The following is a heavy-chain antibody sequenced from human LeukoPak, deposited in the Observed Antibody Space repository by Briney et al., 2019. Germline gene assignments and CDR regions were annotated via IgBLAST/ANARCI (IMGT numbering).Heavy chain of an antibody. J-gene: IGHJ4*02. V-gene: IGHV3-23*01. CDR3: ARNENSGWGYFDY. Sequence: GGSLRLSCAASGFTFSNFAVSWVRQAPGKGLEWVSVISASGGSTYYADSVKGRFTISRDNPKNTLYLQMTSLRAEDTAVYYCARNENSGWGYFDYWGQGTLVTVSS. CDR2: ISASGGST. CDR1: GFTFSNFA. D-gene: IGHD5-12*01.